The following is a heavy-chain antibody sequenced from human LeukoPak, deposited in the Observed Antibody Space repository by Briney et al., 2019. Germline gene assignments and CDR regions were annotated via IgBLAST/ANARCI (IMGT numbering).Heavy chain of an antibody. CDR3: TRRETTGDYY. V-gene: IGHV5-51*01. CDR2: IYPSDSDT. CDR1: GHTFTNYW. Sequence: GESLKISCTGSGHTFTNYWIAWVRQMPGKGLEWMGIIYPSDSDTRYSPSFQGQVTISADKSISTAYLRWSSLKASDTAMYYCTRRETTGDYYWGQGTLVTVSA. D-gene: IGHD2-21*02. J-gene: IGHJ4*02.